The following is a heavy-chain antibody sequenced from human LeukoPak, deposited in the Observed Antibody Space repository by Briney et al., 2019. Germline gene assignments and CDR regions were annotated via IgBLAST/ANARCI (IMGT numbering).Heavy chain of an antibody. CDR2: IYTSGST. CDR3: ARERKQWLVSSYYYYMDV. J-gene: IGHJ6*03. Sequence: SEILSLTCTVSGGSISSYYWSWIRQPAGKGLEWIGRIYTSGSTNYNPSLKSRVTMSVDTSKNQFSLKLSSVTAADTAVYYCARERKQWLVSSYYYYMDVWGKGTTVTVSS. D-gene: IGHD6-19*01. CDR1: GGSISSYY. V-gene: IGHV4-4*07.